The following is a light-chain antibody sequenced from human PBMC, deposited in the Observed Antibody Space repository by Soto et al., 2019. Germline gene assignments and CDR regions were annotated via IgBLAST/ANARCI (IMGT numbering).Light chain of an antibody. CDR2: DAS. J-gene: IGKJ1*01. CDR1: QTITNNY. V-gene: IGKV3-20*01. Sequence: EIVLTQSPGTLSLSPGERATLFCRASQTITNNYLAWYQQKPGQAPRLLIYDASRRATGIPDRFSGSGSGSDFTLTNSRLEPEDCAVYFCQQCSFSPRTFGQGTKVEIK. CDR3: QQCSFSPRT.